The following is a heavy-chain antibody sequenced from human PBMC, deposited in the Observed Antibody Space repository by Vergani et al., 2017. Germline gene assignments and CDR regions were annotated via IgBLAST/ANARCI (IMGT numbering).Heavy chain of an antibody. CDR2: IHPADSDT. CDR1: GYSFTNYW. V-gene: IGHV5-51*01. CDR3: ARLDGRDSSGSKYFDY. J-gene: IGHJ4*02. D-gene: IGHD3-22*01. Sequence: EVQLVQSGAEVKKPGESLKISCQISGYSFTNYWIGWVRQMPGKGLEWMGIIHPADSDTRYSPSFQGQVTISVDKSISTAYLQRSSLRASDSAMYYCARLDGRDSSGSKYFDYRGQGTLVTVSS.